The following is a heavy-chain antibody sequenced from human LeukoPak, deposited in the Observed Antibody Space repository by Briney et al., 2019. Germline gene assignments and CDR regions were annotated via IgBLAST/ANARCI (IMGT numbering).Heavy chain of an antibody. CDR2: IYHSGST. D-gene: IGHD3-16*02. CDR1: GYSISSGYY. CDR3: ARRHYDYVWGSYRSWYFDY. V-gene: IGHV4-38-2*02. J-gene: IGHJ4*02. Sequence: SETLSLTCTVSGYSISSGYYWGWIRQPPGKGLEWIGSIYHSGSTYYNPSLKSRVTISVDTSKNQFSLKLSSVTAADTAVYYCARRHYDYVWGSYRSWYFDYWGQGTLVTVSS.